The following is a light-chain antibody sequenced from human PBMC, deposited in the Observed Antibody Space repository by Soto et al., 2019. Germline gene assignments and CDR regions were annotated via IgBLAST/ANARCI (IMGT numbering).Light chain of an antibody. CDR3: AAWDDRLSGLV. J-gene: IGLJ2*01. CDR1: SSNIGRNT. CDR2: RNN. V-gene: IGLV1-47*01. Sequence: QSVLTQPPSASGTPGQRVTISCSGSSSNIGRNTVNWYQQLPGTAPKLLMYRNNQRPSGVPDRISGSKSGTSASLAISGLRSEDEADYYCAAWDDRLSGLVFGRGTKLTVL.